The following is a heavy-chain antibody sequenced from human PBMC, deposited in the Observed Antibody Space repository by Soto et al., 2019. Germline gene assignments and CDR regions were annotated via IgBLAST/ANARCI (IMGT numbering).Heavy chain of an antibody. D-gene: IGHD1-26*01. J-gene: IGHJ3*01. CDR2: IYYSGST. CDR1: GGSISSYY. V-gene: IGHV4-59*01. CDR3: ARRWGDAFDF. Sequence: QVQLQESGPGLVKPSDTLSLTCTVSGGSISSYYWSWIRQPPGKGLESIGYIYYSGSTNYNPSLKSRVTISVDTSKNQFSLKLSAVTAADTAVYYCARRWGDAFDFWGQGTMVTVSS.